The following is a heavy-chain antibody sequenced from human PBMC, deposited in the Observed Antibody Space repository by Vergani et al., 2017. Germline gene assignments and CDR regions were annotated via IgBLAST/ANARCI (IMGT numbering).Heavy chain of an antibody. CDR1: GGSISSYY. D-gene: IGHD2-2*01. CDR2: IYYSGST. CDR3: ARGGCSSTSCYANYYYYMDI. Sequence: QVQLQESGPGLVKPSETLSLTCTVSGGSISSYYWSWIRQPPGKGLEWIGYIYYSGSTNYNPSLKSRVTISVDTSKNQFSLKLSSVTAADTAVYYCARGGCSSTSCYANYYYYMDIWGKGTTVTVSS. J-gene: IGHJ6*03. V-gene: IGHV4-59*01.